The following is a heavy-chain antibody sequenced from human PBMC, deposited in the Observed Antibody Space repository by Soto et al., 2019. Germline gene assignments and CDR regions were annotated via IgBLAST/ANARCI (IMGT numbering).Heavy chain of an antibody. CDR1: GFTFSDYY. CDR2: ISGRGATK. Sequence: QVQLVESGGGLVKPAGSLRLSCEASGFTFSDYYMAWIRQAPGKGLEWVSYISGRGATKYYADSMKGRFTISRDNAKNSLYLEMNSPRVDDTAVYYCARCPGVRGVLITGWFDPWGQGTLVTVSS. D-gene: IGHD3-10*01. J-gene: IGHJ5*02. V-gene: IGHV3-11*01. CDR3: ARCPGVRGVLITGWFDP.